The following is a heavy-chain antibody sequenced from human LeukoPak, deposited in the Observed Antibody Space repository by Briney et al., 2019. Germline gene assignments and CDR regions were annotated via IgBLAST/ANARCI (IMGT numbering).Heavy chain of an antibody. CDR1: GGSISSYY. V-gene: IGHV4-59*12. CDR3: ARDRRYSYYMDV. CDR2: IYHSGST. J-gene: IGHJ6*03. Sequence: SETLSLTCTVSGGSISSYYWSWIRQPPGRGLEWIGYIYHSGSTYHNPSLKSRVTISVDRSNNQFSLKLSSVTAADTALYFCARDRRYSYYMDVWGKGTAVTVSS.